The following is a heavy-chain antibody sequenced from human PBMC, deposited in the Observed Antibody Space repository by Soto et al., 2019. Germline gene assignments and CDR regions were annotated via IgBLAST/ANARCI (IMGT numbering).Heavy chain of an antibody. V-gene: IGHV4-30-4*01. CDR3: ARDRYYGSGNYSNFSNGMDV. Sequence: SETLSLTCTVSGGSISSGDYYWSWIRQPPGKGLEWIGNIYYSGSTYYNPSLKSRVIISLDTSKNQFSLKLSSVTAADTAVYYCARDRYYGSGNYSNFSNGMDVWGPGTKLTVSS. J-gene: IGHJ6*02. CDR2: IYYSGST. CDR1: GGSISSGDYY. D-gene: IGHD3-10*01.